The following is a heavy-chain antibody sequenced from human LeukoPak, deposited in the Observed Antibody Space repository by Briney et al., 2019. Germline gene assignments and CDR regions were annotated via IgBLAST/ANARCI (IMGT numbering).Heavy chain of an antibody. D-gene: IGHD5-18*01. CDR1: GYTFTGYY. CDR2: INPNSGGT. V-gene: IGHV1-2*02. Sequence: ASVKVSCKASGYTFTGYYMHWVRQAPGQGLEWMGWINPNSGGTNYAQKFQGRVTMTRDTSISTAYMELSRLRSDDTAVYYCARSYSYGWDYYYYYMDVWGKGTTVTVSS. J-gene: IGHJ6*03. CDR3: ARSYSYGWDYYYYYMDV.